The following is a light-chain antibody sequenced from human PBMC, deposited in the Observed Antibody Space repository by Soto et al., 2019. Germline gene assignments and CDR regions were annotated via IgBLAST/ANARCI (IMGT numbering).Light chain of an antibody. CDR3: QHYKSYPWT. J-gene: IGKJ1*01. Sequence: DIQMTQSPSTMSASVGDRVTITCRASQSIDSWLAWYQQEPGKAPKFLMYKASNLESGVPLRFSGSGSETEFTLTISSLQPDDFAIYYCQHYKSYPWTFGQGTKVELK. CDR1: QSIDSW. CDR2: KAS. V-gene: IGKV1-5*03.